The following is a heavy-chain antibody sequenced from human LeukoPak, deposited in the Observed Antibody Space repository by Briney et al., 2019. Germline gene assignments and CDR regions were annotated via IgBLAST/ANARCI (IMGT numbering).Heavy chain of an antibody. D-gene: IGHD5-12*01. CDR2: ISYDGSNK. V-gene: IGHV3-30*04. CDR3: ARGEATSGSGYDYLDY. CDR1: GFTFSSYA. J-gene: IGHJ4*02. Sequence: PGRSLRLSCAASGFTFSSYAMHWVRQAPGKGLEWVAVISYDGSNKYYADSVKGRFTISRDNSKNTLYLQVNSLRAEDTAVYYCARGEATSGSGYDYLDYWGQGTLVTVSS.